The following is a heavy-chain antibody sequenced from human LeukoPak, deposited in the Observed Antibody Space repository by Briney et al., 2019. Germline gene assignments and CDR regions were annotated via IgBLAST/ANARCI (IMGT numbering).Heavy chain of an antibody. Sequence: GGSLRLSCAASGFTVSSNYMSWVRQAPGKGLEWVSVIYSGGSTYYADSVKGRFTISRDNSKNTLYLQMNSLRAEDTAVYYCARDPAIAAAHFDYWGQGTLVTVSS. CDR1: GFTVSSNY. D-gene: IGHD6-13*01. CDR2: IYSGGST. V-gene: IGHV3-53*01. CDR3: ARDPAIAAAHFDY. J-gene: IGHJ4*02.